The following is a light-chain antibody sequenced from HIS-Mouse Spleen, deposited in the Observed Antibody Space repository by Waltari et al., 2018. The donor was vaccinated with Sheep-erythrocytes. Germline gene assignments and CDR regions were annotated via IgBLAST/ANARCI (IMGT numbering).Light chain of an antibody. J-gene: IGLJ3*02. CDR3: CSYAGSSTPWV. CDR1: SSDVGSYNL. CDR2: EGS. V-gene: IGLV2-23*01. Sequence: QSALTQPASVSGSPGQSITISCTGTSSDVGSYNLVSWYQQHPGKAPKRMIYEGSKRPSGVSNRFSGSKSGHTASLTISGLQAEDEADYYCCSYAGSSTPWVFGGGTKLTVL.